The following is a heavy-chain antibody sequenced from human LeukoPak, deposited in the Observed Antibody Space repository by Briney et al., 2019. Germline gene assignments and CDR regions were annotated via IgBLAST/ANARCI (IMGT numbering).Heavy chain of an antibody. Sequence: GGSLRLSCTASGFTFRNYGMNWVRQTPDKGLEWVAGVSYEGSRRYTADSVNGRFIVSRDNSKDTLYLQMDSLRAEDTAVYYCATDRNSGKYYDYWGQGTLVTVSS. CDR1: GFTFRNYG. CDR3: ATDRNSGKYYDY. CDR2: VSYEGSRR. D-gene: IGHD1-26*01. V-gene: IGHV3-30*03. J-gene: IGHJ4*02.